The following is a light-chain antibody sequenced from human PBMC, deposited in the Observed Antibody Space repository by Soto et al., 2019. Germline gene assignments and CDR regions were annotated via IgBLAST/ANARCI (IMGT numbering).Light chain of an antibody. Sequence: DIQMTHSPSSVSASVGDRVTITCRASQDISGWLAWFQQKPGKAPNLLIYAASILQSGVPSRFSGSGSETDFTLTITYLQPEDFATYYCQQANSFPWTFGQGTKVDI. CDR2: AAS. V-gene: IGKV1D-12*01. J-gene: IGKJ1*01. CDR1: QDISGW. CDR3: QQANSFPWT.